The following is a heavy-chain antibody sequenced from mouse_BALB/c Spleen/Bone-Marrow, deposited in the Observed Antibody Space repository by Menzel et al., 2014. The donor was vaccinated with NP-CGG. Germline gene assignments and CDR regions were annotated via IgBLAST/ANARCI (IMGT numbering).Heavy chain of an antibody. V-gene: IGHV1S29*02. CDR1: GYTFTDYN. D-gene: IGHD2-3*01. CDR3: ARFDDDYWGFAH. CDR2: IYPYSGNT. J-gene: IGHJ3*01. Sequence: EVQLQESGPELVKPGASVKTSCRASGYTFTDYNMHWVKQSHGESLEWIGYIYPYSGNTAYNQRFKNKATLTVDNSSSTAHMELRSLTSEDSAVYYCARFDDDYWGFAHWGQGTLVTVSA.